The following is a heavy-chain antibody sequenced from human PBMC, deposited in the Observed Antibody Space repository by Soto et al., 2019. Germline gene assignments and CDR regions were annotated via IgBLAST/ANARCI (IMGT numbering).Heavy chain of an antibody. CDR1: GFPLSNARMG. CDR3: ARGIQLWLLRWYFDL. D-gene: IGHD5-18*01. V-gene: IGHV2-26*01. J-gene: IGHJ2*01. CDR2: IFWNAEK. Sequence: QVTLKESGPVLVKPTETLTLTCTVSGFPLSNARMGVSWIRQPPGKALEWLAHIFWNAEKSYSPSLKSRLTISKNTSKSQVVLNMTNMDPVNTATYYCARGIQLWLLRWYFDLWGRGTLVTVSS.